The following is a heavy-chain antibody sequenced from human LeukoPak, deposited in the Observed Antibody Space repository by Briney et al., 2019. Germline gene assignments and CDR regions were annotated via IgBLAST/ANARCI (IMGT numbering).Heavy chain of an antibody. D-gene: IGHD3-22*01. Sequence: SETLSLTCAVYGGSFSSYYWNWIRQPPGKGLEWIGEINHSGRTNYNPSLKSRVTISVDTSKNQFSLKLSSVTAADTAVYYCARARGPRVVITTFFDYWGQGTLVTVSS. J-gene: IGHJ4*02. V-gene: IGHV4-34*01. CDR2: INHSGRT. CDR3: ARARGPRVVITTFFDY. CDR1: GGSFSSYY.